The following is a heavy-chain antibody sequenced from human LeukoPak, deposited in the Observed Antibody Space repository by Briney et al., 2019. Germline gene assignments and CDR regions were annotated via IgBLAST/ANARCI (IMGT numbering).Heavy chain of an antibody. D-gene: IGHD3-22*01. J-gene: IGHJ4*02. CDR3: AKSGYDRSMYYFDY. CDR1: GFTFSSYS. CDR2: ISGSGGST. V-gene: IGHV3-23*01. Sequence: PGGSLRLSCAASGFTFSSYSMRWVRQAPGKGLEWVSVISGSGGSTYYADSVKGRFTISRDNSKNTLYLQMNSLRAEDTAVYYCAKSGYDRSMYYFDYWGQGTLVTVSS.